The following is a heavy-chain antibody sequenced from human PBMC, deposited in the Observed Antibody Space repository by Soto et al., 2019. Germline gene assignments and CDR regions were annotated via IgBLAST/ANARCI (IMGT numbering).Heavy chain of an antibody. V-gene: IGHV6-1*01. CDR3: ARLIGNSWLDS. Sequence: PSQTLSLTCDISGDSVSSNNVVWNWIRQSPSGGLEWLGRTYYRSKWFNEYALSVKSRITINPDTSNNQLSLQLNSVTPDDTAVYYCARLIGNSWLDSWGQGTLVTVSS. D-gene: IGHD2-8*01. CDR2: TYYRSKWFN. J-gene: IGHJ5*01. CDR1: GDSVSSNNVV.